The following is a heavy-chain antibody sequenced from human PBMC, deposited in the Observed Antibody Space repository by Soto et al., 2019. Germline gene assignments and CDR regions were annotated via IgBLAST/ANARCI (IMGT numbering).Heavy chain of an antibody. CDR2: IEPSGTATGS. Sequence: EVELLESGGGLVQPGGTTRLSCSASGFTFSTYPMNWVRQAPGKGLEWDSVIEPSGTATGSHYGDAVKGRFTISRADVNNKIYLEMNSLRVEDTAVYFCVKGRIEARPVLLDVWCQGTRIIVSS. CDR3: VKGRIEARPVLLDV. D-gene: IGHD6-6*01. J-gene: IGHJ6*02. V-gene: IGHV3-23*02. CDR1: GFTFSTYP.